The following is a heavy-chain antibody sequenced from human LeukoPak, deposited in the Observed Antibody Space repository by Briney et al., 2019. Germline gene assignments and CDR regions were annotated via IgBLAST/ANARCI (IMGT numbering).Heavy chain of an antibody. Sequence: SETLSLTCAVYGGSFSGYYWSWIRQPPGKGLEWIGEINHSGSTNYNPSLKSRVTISVDTSKNQFSLKLSSVTAADTAVYYCARGLAYSYGYGYWGQGTLVTVSS. D-gene: IGHD5-18*01. V-gene: IGHV4-34*01. J-gene: IGHJ4*02. CDR2: INHSGST. CDR3: ARGLAYSYGYGY. CDR1: GGSFSGYY.